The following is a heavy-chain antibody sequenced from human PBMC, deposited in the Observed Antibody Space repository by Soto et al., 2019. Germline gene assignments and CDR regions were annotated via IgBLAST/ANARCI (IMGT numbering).Heavy chain of an antibody. CDR1: GGSISSGDYY. CDR3: SRRDRSGGSYYSDY. V-gene: IGHV4-30-4*01. CDR2: IYYSGST. Sequence: SETLSLTCTVSGGSISSGDYYWSWIRQPPGKGLEWIGYIYYSGSTYYNPSLKSRVTISVDTSKNQFSLKLSSVTAADTAVYYCSRRDRSGGSYYSDYWGQGTLVTVSS. D-gene: IGHD2-15*01. J-gene: IGHJ4*02.